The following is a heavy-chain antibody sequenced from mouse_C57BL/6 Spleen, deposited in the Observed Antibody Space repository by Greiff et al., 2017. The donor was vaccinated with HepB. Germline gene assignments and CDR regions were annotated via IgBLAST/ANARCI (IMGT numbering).Heavy chain of an antibody. CDR3: ARIYYDSGYFDV. J-gene: IGHJ1*03. CDR2: INYDGSST. V-gene: IGHV5-16*01. Sequence: EVKLMESEGGLVQPGSSMKLSCTASGFTFSDYYMAWVRQVPEKGLEWVANINYDGSSTYYLDSLKSRFIISSDNAKNILYLQMSSLKSEDTATYYCARIYYDSGYFDVWGTGTTVTVAS. CDR1: GFTFSDYY. D-gene: IGHD2-4*01.